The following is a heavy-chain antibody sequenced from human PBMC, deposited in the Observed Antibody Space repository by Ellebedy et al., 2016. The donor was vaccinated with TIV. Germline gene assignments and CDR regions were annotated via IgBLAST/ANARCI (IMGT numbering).Heavy chain of an antibody. V-gene: IGHV3-53*01. J-gene: IGHJ4*02. CDR1: GFTVGSNY. CDR2: IYSGGST. D-gene: IGHD3-10*01. Sequence: PGGSLRLSCAASGFTVGSNYMSWVRHAPGKGLEWVSVIYSGGSTYYADSVKGRFTISRDNSKNTLYLQMNSLRAEDTAVYYCASTGREQVDYWGQGTLVTVSS. CDR3: ASTGREQVDY.